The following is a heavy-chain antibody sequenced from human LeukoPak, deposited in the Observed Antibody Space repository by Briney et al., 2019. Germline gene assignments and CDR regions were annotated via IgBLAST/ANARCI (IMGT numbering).Heavy chain of an antibody. CDR1: GFTFDDYA. Sequence: LPGRSLRLSCAASGFTFDDYAMHWVRQAPGKGLEWVSGISWNSGSIGYADSVKGRFTISRDNAKNSLYLQMNSLRAEDTAVYYCAKSAYYDASGYYGEYYFDYWGQGTLVTVSS. CDR3: AKSAYYDASGYYGEYYFDY. CDR2: ISWNSGSI. V-gene: IGHV3-9*01. D-gene: IGHD3-22*01. J-gene: IGHJ4*02.